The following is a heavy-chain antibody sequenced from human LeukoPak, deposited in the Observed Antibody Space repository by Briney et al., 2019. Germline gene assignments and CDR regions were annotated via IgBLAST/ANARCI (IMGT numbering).Heavy chain of an antibody. D-gene: IGHD2-15*01. CDR1: GFTFSSYG. Sequence: GGSLRLSCAASGFTFSSYGMHWVRQAPGKGLEWVAVISHDGSNQYYADSVKGRFTISRDNSKSTLYLQMNSLRAEDTAVYYCAKDRRAYCSGGSCYYNFDYWGQGTLVTVSS. CDR3: AKDRRAYCSGGSCYYNFDY. J-gene: IGHJ4*02. V-gene: IGHV3-30*18. CDR2: ISHDGSNQ.